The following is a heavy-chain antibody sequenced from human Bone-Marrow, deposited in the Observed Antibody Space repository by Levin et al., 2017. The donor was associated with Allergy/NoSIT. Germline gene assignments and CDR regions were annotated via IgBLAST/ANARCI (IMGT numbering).Heavy chain of an antibody. J-gene: IGHJ3*02. V-gene: IGHV1-18*01. D-gene: IGHD3-16*01. CDR2: ISGFNGHT. CDR1: GYTFSSYG. CDR3: GRVTLGHCDDESCYARALDM. Sequence: ASVKVSCKASGYTFSSYGIAWVRQAPGQGPEWMGWISGFNGHTDYVQKLQDRVTVTADTATTTAYMELRSLRSDDTAIYYCGRVTLGHCDDESCYARALDMWGQGTMVTVSS.